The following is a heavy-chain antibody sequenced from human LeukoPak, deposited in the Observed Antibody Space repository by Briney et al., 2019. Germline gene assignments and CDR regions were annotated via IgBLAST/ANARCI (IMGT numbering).Heavy chain of an antibody. Sequence: GGSLRLSCAASGFTFSSYAMHWVRQAPGKGLEWVAFIRYDGSNKYYADSVKGRFTISRDNSKNTLYLQMNSLRAEDTAVYYCAKGVRLGLGELLGLFDYWGQGTLVTVSS. D-gene: IGHD1-26*01. CDR3: AKGVRLGLGELLGLFDY. V-gene: IGHV3-30*02. J-gene: IGHJ4*02. CDR2: IRYDGSNK. CDR1: GFTFSSYA.